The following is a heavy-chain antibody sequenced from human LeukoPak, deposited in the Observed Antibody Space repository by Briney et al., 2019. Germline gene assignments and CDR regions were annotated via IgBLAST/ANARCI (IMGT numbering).Heavy chain of an antibody. J-gene: IGHJ4*02. CDR1: GGSISSYY. CDR3: ARAIGSGWEGGYYFDY. V-gene: IGHV4-59*08. D-gene: IGHD6-19*01. Sequence: KPSETLSLTCTVSGGSISSYYWSWIRQPPGKGLEWIGYIYYSGSTNYNPSLKSRVTISVDTSKNQFSLKLSSVTAADTAVYYCARAIGSGWEGGYYFDYWGQGTLVTVSS. CDR2: IYYSGST.